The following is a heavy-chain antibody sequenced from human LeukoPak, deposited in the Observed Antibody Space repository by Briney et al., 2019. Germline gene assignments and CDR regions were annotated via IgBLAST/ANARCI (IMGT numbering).Heavy chain of an antibody. CDR3: ARHWSGYSYGEGLDYYYYMDV. CDR2: IYYSGST. J-gene: IGHJ6*03. CDR1: GGSISSSSYY. V-gene: IGHV4-39*01. Sequence: SETLSLTCTVSGGSISSSSYYWGWIRQPPGKGLEWIGSIYYSGSTYYNPSLKSRVTISVDTSKNQFSLKLSSVTAAGTAVYYCARHWSGYSYGEGLDYYYYMDVWGKGTTVTVSS. D-gene: IGHD5-18*01.